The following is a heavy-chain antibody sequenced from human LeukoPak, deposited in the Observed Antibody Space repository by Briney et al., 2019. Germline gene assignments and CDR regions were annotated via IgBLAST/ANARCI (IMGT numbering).Heavy chain of an antibody. V-gene: IGHV1-2*02. Sequence: GASVKVSCKASGYTFASYVISWVRQAPGQGLEWMGWINPNSGGTNYAQKFQGRVTMTRDTSISTAYMELSRLRSDDTAVYYCARVTIDYGDCMDVWGKGTTVTVSS. CDR3: ARVTIDYGDCMDV. J-gene: IGHJ6*03. CDR1: GYTFASYV. CDR2: INPNSGGT. D-gene: IGHD4-17*01.